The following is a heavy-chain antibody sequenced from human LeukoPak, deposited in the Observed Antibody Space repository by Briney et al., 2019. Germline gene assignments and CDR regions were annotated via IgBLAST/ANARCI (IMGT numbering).Heavy chain of an antibody. CDR1: GFTFSSYE. J-gene: IGHJ6*02. D-gene: IGHD2-2*01. CDR3: ARWTSYCSSTSCYFYYYYGMDV. V-gene: IGHV3-48*03. Sequence: GGSLGLSCAASGFTFSSYEMNWVRQAPGKGLEWVSYISSSGSTIYYADSVKGRFTISRDNAKNSLYLQMNSLRAEDTAVYYCARWTSYCSSTSCYFYYYYGMDVWGQGTTVTVSS. CDR2: ISSSGSTI.